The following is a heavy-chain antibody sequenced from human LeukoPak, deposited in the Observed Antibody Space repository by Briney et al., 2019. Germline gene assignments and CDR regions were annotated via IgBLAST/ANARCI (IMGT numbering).Heavy chain of an antibody. D-gene: IGHD2/OR15-2a*01. J-gene: IGHJ5*02. CDR3: ARDYRVIYGPEGFDP. CDR1: GGSISSYH. Sequence: SETLSLTCSVSGGSISSYHWSWIRQPAGKGLEWIGRIYTSGSTNYNPSLKSRVTISVDKSKNQFSLKLNSVTAADMAVYYCARDYRVIYGPEGFDPWGQGTLVTVSS. CDR2: IYTSGST. V-gene: IGHV4-4*07.